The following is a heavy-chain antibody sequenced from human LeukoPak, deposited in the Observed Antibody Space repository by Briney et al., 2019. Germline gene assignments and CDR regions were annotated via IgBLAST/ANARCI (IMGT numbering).Heavy chain of an antibody. D-gene: IGHD3-10*01. Sequence: ASVKVSCKGSGYTFTSYAIHWVRQDPGQGLEWMGWINTDSGNPTYAQGFTGRFVFSLDTSVSTAYLQISSLKAEDTAVYYCASSRARDDFDIWGLGTMVTVSS. CDR3: ASSRARDDFDI. CDR1: GYTFTSYA. V-gene: IGHV7-4-1*02. CDR2: INTDSGNP. J-gene: IGHJ3*02.